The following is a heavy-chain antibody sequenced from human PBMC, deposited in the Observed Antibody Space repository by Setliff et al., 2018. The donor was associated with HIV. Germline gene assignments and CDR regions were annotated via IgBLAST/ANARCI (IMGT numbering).Heavy chain of an antibody. D-gene: IGHD1-26*01. CDR2: IIPVFATA. CDR1: DVTPSNYA. J-gene: IGHJ4*02. V-gene: IGHV1-69*13. Sequence: SVKVSYKVSDVTPSNYALNWVRQAPGQGLEWMGAIIPVFATANYAQKFQGRVTITADESTLTAYMELSSLTSEDTAVYFCARGTGSYSYFDSWGLGTLVTVS. CDR3: ARGTGSYSYFDS.